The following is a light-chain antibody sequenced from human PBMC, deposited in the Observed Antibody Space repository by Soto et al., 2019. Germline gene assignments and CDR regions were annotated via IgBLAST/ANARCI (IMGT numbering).Light chain of an antibody. J-gene: IGKJ4*01. V-gene: IGKV3-11*01. Sequence: EIVLTPSPATLSLSPRERATLSCRASQSVSSYLAWYQQKPGQAPRLLIYDASNRATGIPARFSGSGSGTDFTLTICSLEPEDFAVYYCQQRSNWLTFGGGTKVDIK. CDR2: DAS. CDR1: QSVSSY. CDR3: QQRSNWLT.